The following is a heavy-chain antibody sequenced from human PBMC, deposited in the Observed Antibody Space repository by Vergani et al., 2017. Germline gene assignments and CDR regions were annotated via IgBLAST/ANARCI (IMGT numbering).Heavy chain of an antibody. CDR2: ISWNSGSI. V-gene: IGHV3-9*01. Sequence: EVQLVESGGGLVQPGRSLRLSCAASGFTFDDYAMHWVRQAPGKGLEWVSGISWNSGSIGYAESVKGRFTISRDNAKNSLYLQMNSLRAEDTALYYCAKAVYYDFWSGYYSAFDIWGQGTMVTVSS. D-gene: IGHD3-3*01. CDR3: AKAVYYDFWSGYYSAFDI. CDR1: GFTFDDYA. J-gene: IGHJ3*02.